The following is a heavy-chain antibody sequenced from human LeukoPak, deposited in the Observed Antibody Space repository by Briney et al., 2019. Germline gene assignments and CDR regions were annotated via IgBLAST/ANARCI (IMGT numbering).Heavy chain of an antibody. V-gene: IGHV3-7*01. CDR1: GFSFSDYW. J-gene: IGHJ4*02. CDR2: INHDGSEK. Sequence: GGSLRLSCAASGFSFSDYWLSWVRKAQGKGLEWVASINHDGSEKHYVDSVKGRFTISRDNAKNSLSLQMTSLRDVDTALYYCGRRGSLSDYWGQGSLVSVSS. CDR3: GRRGSLSDY. D-gene: IGHD3-10*01.